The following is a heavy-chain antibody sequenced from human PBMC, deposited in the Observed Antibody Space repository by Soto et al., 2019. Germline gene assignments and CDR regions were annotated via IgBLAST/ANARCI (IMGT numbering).Heavy chain of an antibody. CDR3: ARIVGADRRWFDP. D-gene: IGHD1-26*01. CDR2: ISAYNGNT. J-gene: IGHJ5*02. V-gene: IGHV1-18*01. CDR1: GYTFTNYG. Sequence: ASVKVSCKASGYTFTNYGLTWVRQAPGQGLEWMGWISAYNGNTNYAQKLQGRVTMTTDTSTSTAYMELRSLRSDDTAMYYCARIVGADRRWFDPWGQGTLVTVSS.